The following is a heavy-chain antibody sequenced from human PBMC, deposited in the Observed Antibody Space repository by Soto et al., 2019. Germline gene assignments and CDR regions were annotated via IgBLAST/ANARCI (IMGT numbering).Heavy chain of an antibody. D-gene: IGHD3-3*01. CDR1: GYTFTSYG. V-gene: IGHV1-18*01. J-gene: IGHJ4*02. CDR2: ISAYNGNT. Sequence: QVQLVQSGAEVKKPGASVKVSCKASGYTFTSYGISWVRQAPGQGLEWMGWISAYNGNTNYAQKLQGRVTMTTDTATSTANMELRSLRADDTAVYYCARQHGVGVVIIRAEYWGQGTLVTGSS. CDR3: ARQHGVGVVIIRAEY.